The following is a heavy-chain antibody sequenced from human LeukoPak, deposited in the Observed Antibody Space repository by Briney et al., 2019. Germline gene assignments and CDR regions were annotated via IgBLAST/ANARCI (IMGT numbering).Heavy chain of an antibody. J-gene: IGHJ2*01. Sequence: ASVKVSCKASGYTFTGYYMHWVRQAPGQGLEWMGWINPNSGGANYAQKFQGRVTMTRDTSISTAYMELSRLRSDDTAVYYCARQAIVGTSNWYFDLWGRGTLVTVSS. D-gene: IGHD1-26*01. CDR2: INPNSGGA. CDR1: GYTFTGYY. CDR3: ARQAIVGTSNWYFDL. V-gene: IGHV1-2*02.